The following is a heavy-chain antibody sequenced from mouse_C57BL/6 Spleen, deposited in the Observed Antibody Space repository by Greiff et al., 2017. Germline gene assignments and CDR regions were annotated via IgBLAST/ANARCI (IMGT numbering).Heavy chain of an antibody. CDR1: GYTFTSYW. J-gene: IGHJ1*03. CDR3: ARETLANTVEWYFDV. V-gene: IGHV1-64*01. CDR2: IHPNSGST. Sequence: QVHVKQSGAELVKPGASVKFSCKASGYTFTSYWMHWVKQRPGQGLEWIGMIHPNSGSTNYNGKFKSKATLTVEKYSGRTYKKLSSMTSEDSAVYYCARETLANTVEWYFDVWGTGTTVTVSS. D-gene: IGHD1-1*01.